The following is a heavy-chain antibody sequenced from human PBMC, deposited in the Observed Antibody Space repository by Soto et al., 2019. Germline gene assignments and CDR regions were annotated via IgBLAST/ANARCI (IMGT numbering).Heavy chain of an antibody. Sequence: SETLSLTCAVSGESFSGYYWSWIRQPPGKGLEWIGQIFHGGGTNYSPSLKSRVTISVDTSKNQFSLELSSVTAADTAVYYCARPHYDSNTFYSFFDYWGQGTLVTVSS. CDR2: IFHGGGT. J-gene: IGHJ4*02. CDR3: ARPHYDSNTFYSFFDY. CDR1: GESFSGYY. D-gene: IGHD3-22*01. V-gene: IGHV4-34*12.